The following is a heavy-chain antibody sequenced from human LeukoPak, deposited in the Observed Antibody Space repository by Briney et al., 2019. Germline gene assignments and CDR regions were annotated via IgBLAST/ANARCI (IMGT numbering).Heavy chain of an antibody. V-gene: IGHV5-51*01. CDR2: IYPDDSDT. CDR1: GYTFSSYW. J-gene: IGHJ6*03. CDR3: ARLAYCSNDVCYSNYYYSMDV. D-gene: IGHD2-8*01. Sequence: GESLKISCKGSGYTFSSYWIGWVRQMPGKGLEWMGIIYPDDSDTRYSPSFQGQVTISADKSISTTYLQWSSLKASDTAMYYCARLAYCSNDVCYSNYYYSMDVWGKGTTVTVSS.